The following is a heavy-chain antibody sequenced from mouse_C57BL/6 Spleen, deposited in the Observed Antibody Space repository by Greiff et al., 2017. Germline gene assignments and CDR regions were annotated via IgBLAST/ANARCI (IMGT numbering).Heavy chain of an antibody. J-gene: IGHJ4*01. V-gene: IGHV14-1*01. D-gene: IGHD1-1*01. Sequence: EVKVVESGAELVRPGASVKLSCTASGFNIKDYYMHWVKQRPEQGLEWIGRIDPEDGDTEYAPKFQGKATMTADTSSNTAYLQLSSLTSEDTAVYYCTRWGTVVADYAMDYWGQGTSVTVSS. CDR1: GFNIKDYY. CDR3: TRWGTVVADYAMDY. CDR2: IDPEDGDT.